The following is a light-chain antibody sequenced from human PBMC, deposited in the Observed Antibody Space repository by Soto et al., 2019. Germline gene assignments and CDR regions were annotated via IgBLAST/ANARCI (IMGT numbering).Light chain of an antibody. CDR1: QDISNH. J-gene: IGKJ3*01. V-gene: IGKV1-33*01. CDR3: QQYDNLPTFT. CDR2: DAS. Sequence: DIQMTQSPSSLSASVGDRVTITCQASQDISNHLNWYQQKPGKAPKLLIYDASSLETGVPSSFSGSGSGTDFTFTITSLRPEDIATYYCQQYDNLPTFTFGPGTKVDIK.